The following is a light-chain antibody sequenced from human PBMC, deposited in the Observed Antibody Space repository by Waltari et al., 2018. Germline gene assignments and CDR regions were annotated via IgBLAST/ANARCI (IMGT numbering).Light chain of an antibody. J-gene: IGKJ1*01. CDR2: MVS. CDR3: QQYQSYWWT. V-gene: IGKV1-5*03. CDR1: QSLNTW. Sequence: DIQMTQSPSTLSASVRDRVTITCRARQSLNTWLAWYQLKPGKAPKPLIYMVSNLESGVPARFSGSGSGTEFTLTISSLQPDDFATYYCQQYQSYWWTFGQGTKVEMK.